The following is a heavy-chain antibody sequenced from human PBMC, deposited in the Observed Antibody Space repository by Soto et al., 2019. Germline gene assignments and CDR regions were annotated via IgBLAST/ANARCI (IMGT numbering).Heavy chain of an antibody. D-gene: IGHD3-22*01. J-gene: IGHJ5*02. CDR2: IYYSGST. CDR1: GGSISSSIYY. V-gene: IGHV4-39*01. Sequence: PSETLSLTCTVSGGSISSSIYYWGWIRHPPGKGLEWIGSIYYSGSTYYNPSLKSRVTISVDTSKNQFSLKLSSVTAADTAVYYCARVGPWVPYYYDSSPYTFENWFDPWGQGTLVTVSS. CDR3: ARVGPWVPYYYDSSPYTFENWFDP.